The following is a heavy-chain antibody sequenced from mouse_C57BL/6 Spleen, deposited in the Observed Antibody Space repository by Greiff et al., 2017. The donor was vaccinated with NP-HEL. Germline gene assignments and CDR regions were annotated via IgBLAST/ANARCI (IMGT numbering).Heavy chain of an antibody. D-gene: IGHD3-2*02. CDR2: IYPGDGDT. J-gene: IGHJ2*01. CDR3: ASSGGTYYFDY. Sequence: VQLQQSGAELVKPGASVKISCKASGYAFSSYWMNWVKQRPGKGLEWIGQIYPGDGDTNYNGKLKGKATLTADKSSSTAYMQLSSLTSEDSAVYFCASSGGTYYFDYWGQGTTLTVSS. CDR1: GYAFSSYW. V-gene: IGHV1-80*01.